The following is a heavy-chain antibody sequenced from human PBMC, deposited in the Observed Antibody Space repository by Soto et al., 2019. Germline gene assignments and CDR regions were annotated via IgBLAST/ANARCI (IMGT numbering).Heavy chain of an antibody. J-gene: IGHJ6*02. D-gene: IGHD6-19*01. CDR2: IWYDGSNK. Sequence: QVQLVESGGGVVQPGRSLRLSCAASGFTFSSYGMHWVRQAPGKGLEWVAVIWYDGSNKYYADSVKGRFTISRDNSKNTLYLQMNSLRAEDTAVYYCARDGDSSGWPYGGMDVWGQGTTVTVSS. CDR3: ARDGDSSGWPYGGMDV. CDR1: GFTFSSYG. V-gene: IGHV3-33*01.